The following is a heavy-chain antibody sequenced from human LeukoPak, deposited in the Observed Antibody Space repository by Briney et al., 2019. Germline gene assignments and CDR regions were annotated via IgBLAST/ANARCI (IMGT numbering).Heavy chain of an antibody. D-gene: IGHD3/OR15-3a*01. CDR1: GGSISSSSYY. J-gene: IGHJ5*02. CDR3: ARDAGLIDP. V-gene: IGHV4-39*07. Sequence: SETLSLTCTVSGGSISSSSYYWGWVRQPPGKGLEWIGRIYTSGSTNYNPSLKSRVTMSVDTSKNQFSLKLSSVTAADTAVYYCARDAGLIDPWGQGTLVTVSS. CDR2: IYTSGST.